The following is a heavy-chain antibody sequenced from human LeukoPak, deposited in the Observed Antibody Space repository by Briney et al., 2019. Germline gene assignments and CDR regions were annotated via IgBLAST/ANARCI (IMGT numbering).Heavy chain of an antibody. Sequence: GGSLRLSCAASGFTFSDYYMSWIRQAPGKGLEWVSYIRSSGSTIYYADSVKGRFTISRDNAKNSLYLQMNSLRAEDTAVYYCAKAGAVVVVAAKYFDYWGQGTLVTVSS. CDR1: GFTFSDYY. D-gene: IGHD2-15*01. V-gene: IGHV3-11*01. CDR2: IRSSGSTI. CDR3: AKAGAVVVVAAKYFDY. J-gene: IGHJ4*02.